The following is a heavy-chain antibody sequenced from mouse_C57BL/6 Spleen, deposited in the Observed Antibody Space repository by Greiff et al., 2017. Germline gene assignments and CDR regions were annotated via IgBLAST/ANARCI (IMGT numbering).Heavy chain of an antibody. CDR2: ISYSGST. CDR1: GYSITSGYD. V-gene: IGHV3-1*01. D-gene: IGHD4-1*01. CDR3: ARAWDEDYAMDY. Sequence: VQLQQSGPGMVKPSQSLSLTCTVTGYSITSGYDWHWIRHFPGNKLEWMGYISYSGSTNYNPSLKSRISITHDTSKNHFFLKLNSVTTEDTATYYCARAWDEDYAMDYWGQGTSGTVSS. J-gene: IGHJ4*01.